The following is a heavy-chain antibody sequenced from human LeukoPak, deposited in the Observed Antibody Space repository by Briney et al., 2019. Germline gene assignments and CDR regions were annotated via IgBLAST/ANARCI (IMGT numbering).Heavy chain of an antibody. J-gene: IGHJ3*02. CDR2: ISASGGST. CDR3: ANEVYYFDTSGLYCFAFDI. D-gene: IGHD3-22*01. V-gene: IGHV3-23*01. Sequence: PGGSLRLSCAASGLTFSRYAMRGVRQAPGKGLEWVSAISASGGSTYYADSVKGRFTISRDNSKNTLYLQMNSLRVEDTAVYYCANEVYYFDTSGLYCFAFDIWGQGTMVTVPS. CDR1: GLTFSRYA.